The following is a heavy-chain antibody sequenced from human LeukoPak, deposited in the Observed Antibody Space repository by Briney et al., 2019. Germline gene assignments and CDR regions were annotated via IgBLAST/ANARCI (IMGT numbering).Heavy chain of an antibody. CDR1: GFTFSTYS. CDR3: AKDSASYYYYMDV. D-gene: IGHD3-10*01. J-gene: IGHJ6*03. Sequence: AGSLRLSCAASGFTFSTYSMNWVRQAPGKGLEWVSHIDSSSSTIYYADSVKGRFTISRDNAKNSLYLQMNSLRAEDTALYYCAKDSASYYYYMDVWGKGTTVTVSS. CDR2: IDSSSSTI. V-gene: IGHV3-48*04.